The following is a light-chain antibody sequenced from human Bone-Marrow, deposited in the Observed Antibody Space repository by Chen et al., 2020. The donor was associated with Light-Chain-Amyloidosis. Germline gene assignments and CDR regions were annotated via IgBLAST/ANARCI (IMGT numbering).Light chain of an antibody. CDR2: DDS. V-gene: IGLV3-21*02. Sequence: SYVLTQPSSVSVAPGQTATIACGGNNIGSTSVHWYQQTPGQAPLLVVYDDSDRPSGIPERLSGSDSGNTATLTISRVEAGDEAAYYCQVWDRSSDRPVFGGGTKLNVL. CDR1: NIGSTS. J-gene: IGLJ3*02. CDR3: QVWDRSSDRPV.